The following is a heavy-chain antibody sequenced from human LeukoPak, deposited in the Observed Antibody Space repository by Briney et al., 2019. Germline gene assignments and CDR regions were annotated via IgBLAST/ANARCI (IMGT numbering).Heavy chain of an antibody. J-gene: IGHJ4*02. CDR3: ARGYPPDY. Sequence: SETLSLTCTVSGGSISSYYWSWIRQPPGKGLEWIGYIYYSGSTNYNPSLKSRVTISVDTSKNQFSLKLSSVTAAYTAVYYCARGYPPDYWGQGTLVTVSS. CDR1: GGSISSYY. V-gene: IGHV4-59*01. D-gene: IGHD2-2*02. CDR2: IYYSGST.